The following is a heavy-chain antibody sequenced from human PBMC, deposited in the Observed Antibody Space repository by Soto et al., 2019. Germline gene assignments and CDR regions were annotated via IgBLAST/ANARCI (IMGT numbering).Heavy chain of an antibody. J-gene: IGHJ5*02. CDR3: ARESGDWPLNWFDP. CDR2: ISSSGSTI. CDR1: GFTFSYYY. Sequence: RGSLRLSCAASGFTFSYYYMSWVRQAPGKGLEWVSYISSSGSTIYYADSVKDRFAISRDNAKNTLYLQMNGLTAEDTAVYYCARESGDWPLNWFDPWGQGTLVTVSS. D-gene: IGHD2-21*02. V-gene: IGHV3-11*04.